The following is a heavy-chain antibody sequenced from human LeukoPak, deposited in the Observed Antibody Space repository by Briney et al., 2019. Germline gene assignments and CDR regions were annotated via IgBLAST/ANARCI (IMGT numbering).Heavy chain of an antibody. D-gene: IGHD4-17*01. CDR2: ISYDGSNK. Sequence: GGSLRLSCAASGFTFSSYAVHWVRQAPGKGLEWVAVISYDGSNKYYADSVKGRFTISRDNSKNTLYLQMNSLRAEDTAVYYCARETGSAVGSTDFDYWGQGTLVTVSS. V-gene: IGHV3-30-3*01. CDR3: ARETGSAVGSTDFDY. J-gene: IGHJ4*02. CDR1: GFTFSSYA.